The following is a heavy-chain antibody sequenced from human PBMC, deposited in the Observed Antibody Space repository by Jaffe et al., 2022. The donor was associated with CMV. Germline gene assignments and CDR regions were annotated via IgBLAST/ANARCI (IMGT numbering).Heavy chain of an antibody. D-gene: IGHD6-19*01. CDR1: GFTFSSYS. V-gene: IGHV3-21*01. CDR3: ARDLVYLPIAVAGTGVDY. Sequence: EVQLVESGGGLVKPGGSLRLSCAASGFTFSSYSMNWVRQAPGKGLEWVSSISSSSSYIYYADSVKGRFTISRDNAKNSLYLQMNSLRAEDTAVYYCARDLVYLPIAVAGTGVDYWGQGTLVTVSS. J-gene: IGHJ4*02. CDR2: ISSSSSYI.